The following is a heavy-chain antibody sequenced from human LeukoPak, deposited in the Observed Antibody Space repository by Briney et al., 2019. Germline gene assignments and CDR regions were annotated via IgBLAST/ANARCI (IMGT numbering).Heavy chain of an antibody. CDR1: GGTFSSYA. V-gene: IGHV1-69*13. Sequence: SVKVSCKASGGTFSSYAISWVRQAPGEGLEWMGGIIPIFGTANYAQKFQGRVTITADESTSTAYMELSSLRSEDTAVYYCAREVGGTGTTPEDPDYYYYMDVWGKGTTVTVSS. J-gene: IGHJ6*03. CDR2: IIPIFGTA. CDR3: AREVGGTGTTPEDPDYYYYMDV. D-gene: IGHD1-7*01.